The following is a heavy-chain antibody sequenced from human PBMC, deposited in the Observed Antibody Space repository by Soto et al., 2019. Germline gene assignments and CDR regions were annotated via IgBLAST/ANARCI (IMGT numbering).Heavy chain of an antibody. Sequence: PSAILSLTCDVSGGSFSDNYWTWIRQVPGKGLEWIGYVYYSGSTNYNPSLKSRVTISVDASKQQFSLKLTSVTAADTALYYCAAGTLGAVWTPLDDWGQGILVTVSS. CDR2: VYYSGST. J-gene: IGHJ4*02. CDR1: GGSFSDNY. CDR3: AAGTLGAVWTPLDD. V-gene: IGHV4-59*12. D-gene: IGHD3-16*01.